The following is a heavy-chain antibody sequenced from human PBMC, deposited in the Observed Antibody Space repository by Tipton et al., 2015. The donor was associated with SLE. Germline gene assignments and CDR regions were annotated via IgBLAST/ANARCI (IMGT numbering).Heavy chain of an antibody. CDR3: AKDLLLWFGETVDY. Sequence: GSLRLSCAASGFTSSSYAMSWVRQAPGKGLEWVSAISGSGGSTYYADSVKGRFTISRDNSKNTLYLQMNSLRAEDTAVYYCAKDLLLWFGETVDYWGQGTLVTVSS. CDR2: ISGSGGST. D-gene: IGHD3-10*01. CDR1: GFTSSSYA. V-gene: IGHV3-23*01. J-gene: IGHJ4*02.